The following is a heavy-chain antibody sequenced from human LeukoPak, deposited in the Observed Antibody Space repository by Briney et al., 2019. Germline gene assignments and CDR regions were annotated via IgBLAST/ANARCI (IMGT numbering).Heavy chain of an antibody. CDR3: ARDSEDTTMGPGY. J-gene: IGHJ4*02. D-gene: IGHD5-18*01. Sequence: ASVKVSCKTSGYTFASYYMHWVRQAPGQGLEWMGIINPSGGSTSYAQKFQGRVTMTRDMSTSTVYMELSSLRSEDTAVYYCARDSEDTTMGPGYWGQGTLVTVSS. CDR1: GYTFASYY. CDR2: INPSGGST. V-gene: IGHV1-46*01.